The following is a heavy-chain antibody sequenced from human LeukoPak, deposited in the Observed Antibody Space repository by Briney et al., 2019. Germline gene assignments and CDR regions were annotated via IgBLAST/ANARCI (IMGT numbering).Heavy chain of an antibody. V-gene: IGHV1-46*01. CDR3: ARKLGSSSWYYDYYYGMDV. CDR1: GYTFTSYY. J-gene: IGHJ6*02. CDR2: INPSGGST. D-gene: IGHD6-13*01. Sequence: ASVTVSFKASGYTFTSYYMHWVRQAPGQGLEWMGIINPSGGSTSYAQKFQGRVTMTRDTSTSTVYMELSSLRSEDTAVYYCARKLGSSSWYYDYYYGMDVWGQGTTVTVSS.